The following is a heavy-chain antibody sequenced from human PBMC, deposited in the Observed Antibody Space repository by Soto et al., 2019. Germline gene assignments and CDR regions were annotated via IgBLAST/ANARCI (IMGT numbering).Heavy chain of an antibody. V-gene: IGHV3-33*08. CDR1: RFTFSSYW. CDR2: IWFDGSNK. Sequence: PGGSLRLSCAASRFTFSSYWMTWVRRAPGKGLEWVAVIWFDGSNKFYADSVKGRFTISRDNSKNTVSLQMNSLRDEDSAAYYCATTGPYWGQGTLVTVSS. CDR3: ATTGPY. J-gene: IGHJ4*02.